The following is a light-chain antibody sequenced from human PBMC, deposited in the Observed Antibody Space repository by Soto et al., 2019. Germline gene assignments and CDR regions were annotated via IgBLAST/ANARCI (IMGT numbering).Light chain of an antibody. J-gene: IGLJ2*01. CDR2: DVS. V-gene: IGLV2-14*01. CDR1: SSDLGGNNY. CDR3: SSYSRISTSVV. Sequence: QSALTQPASVSGSPGQSITISCTGTSSDLGGNNYVSWYQQHPGKAPKLTIYDVSDRPSGVSNRFSGSKSGNTASLTISGLQAEDEADYYCSSYSRISTSVVFGGGTKLTVL.